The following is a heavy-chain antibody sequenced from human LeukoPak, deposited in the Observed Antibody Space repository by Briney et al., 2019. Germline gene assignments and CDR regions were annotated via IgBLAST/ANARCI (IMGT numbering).Heavy chain of an antibody. CDR3: ARIIVGATLDY. D-gene: IGHD1-26*01. J-gene: IGHJ4*02. CDR1: GGSVSSGSYY. CDR2: IDYTGSS. Sequence: PSETLSLTCTVSGGSVSSGSYYWSWIRQPPGKTLEWIGFIDYTGSSNYSPSLKSRVTISLDTSKNQFSLRLSSVTAADTAVYYCARIIVGATLDYWVQGTLVTVSS. V-gene: IGHV4-61*01.